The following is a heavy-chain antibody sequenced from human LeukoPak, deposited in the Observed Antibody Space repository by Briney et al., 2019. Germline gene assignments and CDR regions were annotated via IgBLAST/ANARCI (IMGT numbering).Heavy chain of an antibody. J-gene: IGHJ4*02. CDR1: GGSISNYS. CDR3: ARYRLVRGVITRFYFDY. CDR2: IYYNGST. D-gene: IGHD3-10*01. Sequence: SETLSLTCTVSGGSISNYSWSWIRQAPGKRLEWIGNIYYNGSTNYNPSLKSRVTISLDTSKKQFSLKLDSVTAADTAVYYCARYRLVRGVITRFYFDYWGQGTLVTVSS. V-gene: IGHV4-59*01.